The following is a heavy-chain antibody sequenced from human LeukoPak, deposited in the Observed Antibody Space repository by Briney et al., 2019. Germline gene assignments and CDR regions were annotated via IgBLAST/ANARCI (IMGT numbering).Heavy chain of an antibody. V-gene: IGHV1-8*01. Sequence: ASVKVSCKASGYTFTSYDINWVRQATGQGLEWMGWMNPNSGNTGYAQKFQGRVTMTRNTSISTAYMELSSLRSEDTAVYYCARAALLHRGHAFDIWGQGTMVTVSS. CDR1: GYTFTSYD. CDR3: ARAALLHRGHAFDI. J-gene: IGHJ3*02. D-gene: IGHD1-26*01. CDR2: MNPNSGNT.